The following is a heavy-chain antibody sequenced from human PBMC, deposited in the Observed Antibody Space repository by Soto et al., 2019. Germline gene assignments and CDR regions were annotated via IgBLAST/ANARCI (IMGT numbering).Heavy chain of an antibody. Sequence: VNVYCKAAVYAYTEVVISWVRQTQKQGLEWVGWISAYNGNTNDAQKFQGRVTITADESTSTAYMELSSLRSEDTAVYYCESDGGDARPVYCFDYWGQGILVTVSS. V-gene: IGHV1-18*01. J-gene: IGHJ4*02. D-gene: IGHD1-20*01. CDR2: ISAYNGNT. CDR1: VYAYTEVV. CDR3: ESDGGDARPVYCFDY.